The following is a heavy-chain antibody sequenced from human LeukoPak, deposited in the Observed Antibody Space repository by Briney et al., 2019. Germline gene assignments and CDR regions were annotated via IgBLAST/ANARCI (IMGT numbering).Heavy chain of an antibody. CDR2: ISGSGGST. V-gene: IGHV3-23*01. CDR1: GFTFSSYA. J-gene: IGHJ4*02. D-gene: IGHD3-10*01. CDR3: AKAGYYYGSGSVDYYFDY. Sequence: GGSLRLSCAASGFTFSSYAMSWVRQAPGKGLEWVSAISGSGGSTYYADSVKGRFTISRDNSKNTLYLQMNSLRAEDTAVYYCAKAGYYYGSGSVDYYFDYWGQGTLLTVSS.